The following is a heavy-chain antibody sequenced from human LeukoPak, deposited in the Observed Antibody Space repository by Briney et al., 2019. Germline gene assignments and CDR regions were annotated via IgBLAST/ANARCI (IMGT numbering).Heavy chain of an antibody. J-gene: IGHJ4*02. Sequence: GGSLRLSCAASGFTFSNYDMHWVRQAPGKGLEWVSYIRSSGSKIYYADSVKGRLTISRDNAKNSLYLQMNSLRAEDTAVYYCARMYRGSYSTYFDYWGQGTLVTVSS. D-gene: IGHD1-26*01. CDR1: GFTFSNYD. V-gene: IGHV3-48*03. CDR3: ARMYRGSYSTYFDY. CDR2: IRSSGSKI.